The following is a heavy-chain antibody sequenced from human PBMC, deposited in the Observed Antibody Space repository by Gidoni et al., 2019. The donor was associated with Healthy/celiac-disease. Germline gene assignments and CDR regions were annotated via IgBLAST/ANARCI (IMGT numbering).Heavy chain of an antibody. D-gene: IGHD3-16*01. V-gene: IGHV4-34*01. CDR1: GGSFSGYY. Sequence: QVQLQQWGAGLLKPSETLSLTCAVYGGSFSGYYWSWIRQPPGKGLEWIGEINHSGSTNYNPSLKSRVTISVDTSKNQFSLKLSSVTAADTAVYYCARGRSVGGKRSFNDYWGQGTLVTVSS. CDR2: INHSGST. J-gene: IGHJ4*02. CDR3: ARGRSVGGKRSFNDY.